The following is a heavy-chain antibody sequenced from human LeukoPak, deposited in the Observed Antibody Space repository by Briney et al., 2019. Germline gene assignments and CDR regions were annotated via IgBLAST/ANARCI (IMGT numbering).Heavy chain of an antibody. Sequence: ASVKVSCKASGYTFTGYYMHWVRQAPGQGLEWIGWINPNSGGTNYAQKFQGRVTMTRDTSISTAYMELSRLRSDDTAVYYCARSTPPYYYGSGTEGDAFDIWGQGTMVTVSS. CDR3: ARSTPPYYYGSGTEGDAFDI. J-gene: IGHJ3*02. V-gene: IGHV1-2*02. D-gene: IGHD3-10*01. CDR1: GYTFTGYY. CDR2: INPNSGGT.